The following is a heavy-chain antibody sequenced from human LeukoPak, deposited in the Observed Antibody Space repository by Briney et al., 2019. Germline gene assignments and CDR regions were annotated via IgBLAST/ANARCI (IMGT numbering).Heavy chain of an antibody. V-gene: IGHV1-8*01. CDR2: MNPNSGNT. CDR1: GYTFTSYD. Sequence: ASVKVSCKASGYTFTSYDINWVRQAPGQGLEWMGWMNPNSGNTGYAQKFQGRVAMTRNTSISTAYMELSSLRSEDTAVYYCARAGWFGESAIDYWGQGTLVTVSS. CDR3: ARAGWFGESAIDY. D-gene: IGHD3-10*01. J-gene: IGHJ4*02.